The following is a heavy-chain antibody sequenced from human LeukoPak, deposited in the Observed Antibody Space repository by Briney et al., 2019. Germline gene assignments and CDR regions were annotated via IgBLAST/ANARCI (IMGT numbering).Heavy chain of an antibody. CDR1: GFTFSSYS. CDR3: AELGITMIGGV. J-gene: IGHJ6*04. Sequence: PGGSLRLSCTASGFTFSSYSMNWVRQAPGKGLEWVSSISSSSSYIYYADSVKGRFTISRENAKNSLYLQMNSLRAEDTAVYYCAELGITMIGGVWGKGTTVTISS. CDR2: ISSSSSYI. D-gene: IGHD3-10*02. V-gene: IGHV3-21*01.